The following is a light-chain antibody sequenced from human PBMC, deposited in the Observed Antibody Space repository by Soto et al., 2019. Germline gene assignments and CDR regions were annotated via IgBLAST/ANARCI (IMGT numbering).Light chain of an antibody. J-gene: IGLJ1*01. Sequence: QSVLTRPASVSGPLGQSIVISCTGSSSDIGSYDLVSWYQQYPGKAPKVVIFEGTKRPSGVSNRFSGSKSGNTASLTISGLQTEDEADYYCCSYAGSRTYVFGAGTKVTV. V-gene: IGLV2-23*01. CDR2: EGT. CDR3: CSYAGSRTYV. CDR1: SSDIGSYDL.